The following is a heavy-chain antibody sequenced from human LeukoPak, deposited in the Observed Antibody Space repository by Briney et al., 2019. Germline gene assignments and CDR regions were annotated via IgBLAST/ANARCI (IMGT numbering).Heavy chain of an antibody. CDR1: GFTFSSYW. CDR3: ARVWELPLPWVRYYFDY. Sequence: GGSLRLSCAASGFTFSSYWMSWVRQAPGKGLEWVANIKQDGSEKYYVDSVKGRFTISRDNAKNSLYLQMNSLRAEDTAVYHCARVWELPLPWVRYYFDYWGQGTLVTVSS. V-gene: IGHV3-7*01. J-gene: IGHJ4*02. D-gene: IGHD1-26*01. CDR2: IKQDGSEK.